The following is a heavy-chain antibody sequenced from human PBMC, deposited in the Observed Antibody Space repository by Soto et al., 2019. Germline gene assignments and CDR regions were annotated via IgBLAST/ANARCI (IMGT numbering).Heavy chain of an antibody. CDR3: AKDRVAGYVGYFDL. Sequence: EVQLLESGGGLVQPGGSLRLSCAASGFTFSSYAMSWVRQAPGQGLEWVSAISGSGGSTYYADSVKGRFTISRDNSKNTRYLQMNGLRAEDTAVYYCAKDRVAGYVGYFDLWGRGTLVTVSS. V-gene: IGHV3-23*01. D-gene: IGHD1-1*01. J-gene: IGHJ2*01. CDR2: ISGSGGST. CDR1: GFTFSSYA.